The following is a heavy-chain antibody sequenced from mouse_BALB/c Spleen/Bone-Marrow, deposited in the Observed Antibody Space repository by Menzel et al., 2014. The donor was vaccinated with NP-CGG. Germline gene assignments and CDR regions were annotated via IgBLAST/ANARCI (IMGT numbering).Heavy chain of an antibody. CDR3: AREESPLRYLDV. CDR1: GFSLTSYG. V-gene: IGHV2-9*02. CDR2: IWAGGST. Sequence: VMLVESGPGLVAPSQSLSITCTVSGFSLTSYGVHWVRQPPGKGLEWLGVIWAGGSTNYNSALMSRLSISKDNSKSQVFLKMNSLQTDDTAMYYCAREESPLRYLDVWGAGTPVTVSS. J-gene: IGHJ1*01.